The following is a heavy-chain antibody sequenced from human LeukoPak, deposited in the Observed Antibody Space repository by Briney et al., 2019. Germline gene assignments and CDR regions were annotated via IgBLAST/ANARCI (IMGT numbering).Heavy chain of an antibody. CDR1: GFTFSSYE. D-gene: IGHD3-22*01. V-gene: IGHV3-48*03. CDR2: ISRSGRTI. Sequence: GGSLRLSCAASGFTFSSYEMNCVRQAPGEGLEWVSYISRSGRTIYYADSVKGRFTISRDNAKNSLYLQMNSLRAEDTAVYYCARDGDSSGYYYEGAFDIWGQGTMVTVSS. J-gene: IGHJ3*02. CDR3: ARDGDSSGYYYEGAFDI.